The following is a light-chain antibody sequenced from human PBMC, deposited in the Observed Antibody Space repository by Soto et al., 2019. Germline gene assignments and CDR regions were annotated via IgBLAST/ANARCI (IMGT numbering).Light chain of an antibody. CDR2: GAS. CDR1: QSVSSSY. CDR3: QRYGSSPLYS. V-gene: IGKV3-20*01. Sequence: EIVLTQSPGTLSLSPGERATLSCRASQSVSSSYLAWYQQKPGQAPRLLIFGASSRATGIPDRFSGSGSGTDFTLTISRLEPEDFAVYYCQRYGSSPLYSFGQGTKLEMK. J-gene: IGKJ2*03.